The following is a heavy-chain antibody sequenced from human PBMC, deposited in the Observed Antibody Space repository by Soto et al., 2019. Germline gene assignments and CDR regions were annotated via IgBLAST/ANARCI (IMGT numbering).Heavy chain of an antibody. J-gene: IGHJ4*02. D-gene: IGHD6-19*01. CDR3: ARGSAEAGTAAIDH. CDR1: GFTFSNYN. CDR2: ISSSSSYI. V-gene: IGHV3-21*01. Sequence: EVQLVETGGGLVKPGGSLRLSCAASGFTFSNYNMNWVRQAPGKGLEWVSSISSSSSYIYYADSVKGRFTISRDNAKNSLYLQMNRLRAEDTVVYYCARGSAEAGTAAIDHWGQGTLVTVSS.